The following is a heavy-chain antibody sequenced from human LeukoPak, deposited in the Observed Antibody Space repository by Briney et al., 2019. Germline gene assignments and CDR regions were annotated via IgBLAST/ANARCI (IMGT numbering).Heavy chain of an antibody. CDR3: TPSSADM. CDR1: GFTFSVSS. CDR2: MRSKGNNYAT. Sequence: PGGSLRLSCAASGFTFSVSSMHWVRQASGKGLEWLGRMRSKGNNYATAYAESVKGRFIISRDDSNNMAYLQMNSLKIEDTAVYYCTPSSADMWGQGTMVTVSS. J-gene: IGHJ3*02. V-gene: IGHV3-73*01. D-gene: IGHD1-26*01.